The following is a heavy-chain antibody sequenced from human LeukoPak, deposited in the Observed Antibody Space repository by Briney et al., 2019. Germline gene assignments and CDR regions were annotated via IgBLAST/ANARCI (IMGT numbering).Heavy chain of an antibody. V-gene: IGHV1-18*01. J-gene: IGHJ4*02. Sequence: ASVKVSCKASGYTFTSYGISWVRQAPGQGLEWMGWISAYNGNTNYAQKLQGRVTMTTDTSTSTAYMELRSLRSDDTAVYYCARDINYCSTTSCSPFDYWGQGTLVTVSS. CDR3: ARDINYCSTTSCSPFDY. D-gene: IGHD2-2*01. CDR1: GYTFTSYG. CDR2: ISAYNGNT.